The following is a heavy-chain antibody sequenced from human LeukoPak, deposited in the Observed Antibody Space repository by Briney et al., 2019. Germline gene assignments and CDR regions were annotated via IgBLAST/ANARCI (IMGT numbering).Heavy chain of an antibody. Sequence: GGSLRLSCVVSEFTFSSYDMSWVRQAPGKGLEWVSSISGDGGGTYYADSVKGRFTISGDNSKNTLYLQINSLRAEDTALYYCTKVGVAARIKDYYYGMDVWGQGTTVTVSS. CDR2: ISGDGGGT. CDR3: TKVGVAARIKDYYYGMDV. J-gene: IGHJ6*02. CDR1: EFTFSSYD. D-gene: IGHD2-15*01. V-gene: IGHV3-23*01.